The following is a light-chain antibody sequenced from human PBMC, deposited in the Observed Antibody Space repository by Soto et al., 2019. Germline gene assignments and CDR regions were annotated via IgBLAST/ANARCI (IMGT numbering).Light chain of an antibody. CDR3: QQYDNLPLT. CDR1: QDISNY. V-gene: IGKV1-33*01. J-gene: IGKJ4*01. Sequence: DIQMTQSPSSLSASVGDRVTITCQASQDISNYLNGYQQKPGQAPKLLIYDASTLETGVPSRFSGIGSGTDFTFTISSLQPEDIATYYCQQYDNLPLTFGGGTKVDI. CDR2: DAS.